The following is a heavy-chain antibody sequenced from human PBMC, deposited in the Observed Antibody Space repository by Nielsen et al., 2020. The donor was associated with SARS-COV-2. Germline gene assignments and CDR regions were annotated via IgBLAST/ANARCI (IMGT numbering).Heavy chain of an antibody. CDR1: GFTFSSYG. J-gene: IGHJ6*02. Sequence: GESLKISCAASGFTFSSYGMHWVRQAPGKGLEWVAVISYDGSNKYYADSVKGRFTISRDNSKNTLYLQMNSLRAEDTAVYYCAKDGYYDSSGYYYPFSMGAGYGMDVWGQRTTVTVSS. V-gene: IGHV3-30*18. CDR3: AKDGYYDSSGYYYPFSMGAGYGMDV. CDR2: ISYDGSNK. D-gene: IGHD3-22*01.